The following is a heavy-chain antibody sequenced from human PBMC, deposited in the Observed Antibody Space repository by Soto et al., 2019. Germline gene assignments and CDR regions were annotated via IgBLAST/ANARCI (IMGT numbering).Heavy chain of an antibody. CDR1: GGTFSSYA. D-gene: IGHD2-2*02. V-gene: IGHV1-69*13. Sequence: SVKVSCKACGGTFSSYAISWVRQAPGQGLEWMGGIIPIFGTANYAQKFQGRVTITADESTSTAYMELSSLRSEDTAVYYCARDGRLVLVPAAIGISGVLDYWGQGTL. CDR3: ARDGRLVLVPAAIGISGVLDY. J-gene: IGHJ4*02. CDR2: IIPIFGTA.